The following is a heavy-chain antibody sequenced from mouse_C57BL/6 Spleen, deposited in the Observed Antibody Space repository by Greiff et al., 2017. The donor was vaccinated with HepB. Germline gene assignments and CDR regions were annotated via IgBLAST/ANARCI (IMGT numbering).Heavy chain of an antibody. V-gene: IGHV3-6*01. CDR2: ISYDGSN. J-gene: IGHJ1*03. CDR3: ARNWARDWYFDV. Sequence: EVQLQESGPGLVKPSQSLSLTCSVTGYSITSGYYWNWIRQFPGNKLEWMGYISYDGSNNYNPSLKNRISITRDTSKNQFFLKLNSVTTEDTATYYCARNWARDWYFDVWGTGTTVTVSS. D-gene: IGHD4-1*01. CDR1: GYSITSGYY.